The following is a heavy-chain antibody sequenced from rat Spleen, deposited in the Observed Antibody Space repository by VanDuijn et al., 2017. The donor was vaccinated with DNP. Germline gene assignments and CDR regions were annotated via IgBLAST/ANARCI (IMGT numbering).Heavy chain of an antibody. CDR2: ISYDGSRT. CDR3: TLEGLA. CDR1: GFTFSNYG. J-gene: IGHJ2*01. D-gene: IGHD1-11*01. Sequence: EVQLVESGGGLVQPGRSLKLSCAASGFTFSNYGMAWVRQAPTKGLEWVATISYDGSRTYYRDSVKGRFTISRDNAKSTLYLQMDSLRSEDTATYYCTLEGLAWGQGVMVTVSS. V-gene: IGHV5-29*01.